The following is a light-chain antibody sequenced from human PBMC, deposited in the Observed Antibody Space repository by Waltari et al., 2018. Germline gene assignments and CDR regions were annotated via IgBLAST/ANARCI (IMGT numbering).Light chain of an antibody. Sequence: EIVLTQSPDFQSVTTKETVTITCRDSENVGSMLPWYQQKPDQSPKLLIKYISQSFSGVPSRFSGSGSGTDFTLTINSLEAEDAATYYCHQTSYLPHTFGQGTKLEI. J-gene: IGKJ2*01. CDR3: HQTSYLPHT. V-gene: IGKV6-21*01. CDR1: ENVGSM. CDR2: YIS.